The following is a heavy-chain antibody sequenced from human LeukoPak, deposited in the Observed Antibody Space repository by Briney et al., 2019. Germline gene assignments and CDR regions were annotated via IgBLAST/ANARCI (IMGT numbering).Heavy chain of an antibody. Sequence: LRLSCTVSGGSISSYYWSWIRQPPGKGLEWIGYIYYSGSTNYNPSLKSRVTISVDTSKNQFSLKLSSVTAADTAVYYCARVKGVRRGKYYDSSGFFDYWGQGTLVTVSS. CDR3: ARVKGVRRGKYYDSSGFFDY. J-gene: IGHJ4*02. CDR2: IYYSGST. V-gene: IGHV4-59*12. D-gene: IGHD3-22*01. CDR1: GGSISSYY.